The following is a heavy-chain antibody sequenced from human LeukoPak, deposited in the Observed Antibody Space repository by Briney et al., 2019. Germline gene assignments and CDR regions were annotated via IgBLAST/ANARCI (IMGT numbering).Heavy chain of an antibody. D-gene: IGHD6-19*01. CDR2: IYYSGST. V-gene: IGHV4-39*01. CDR1: GGSIGSSSYY. CDR3: AQCSGDSRGASDY. Sequence: SETLSLTCTVSGGSIGSSSYYWGWIRQPPGKGLEWIGSIYYSGSTYYNPSLKSRVTISVDTSKNQFSLKLSSVTAADTAVYYCAQCSGDSRGASDYWGQGTLVTVSS. J-gene: IGHJ4*02.